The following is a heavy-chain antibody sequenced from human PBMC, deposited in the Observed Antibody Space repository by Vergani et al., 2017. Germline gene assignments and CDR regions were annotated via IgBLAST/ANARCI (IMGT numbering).Heavy chain of an antibody. D-gene: IGHD6-6*01. CDR1: GFNFGYYA. CDR3: ARDRLSSDAIDL. CDR2: ISYDGTYE. V-gene: IGHV3-30*04. J-gene: IGHJ3*01. Sequence: QVQLVESGGGVVQPGRSLRLSCAASGFNFGYYAMHWVRQAPGRGLEWVATISYDGTYEYYIESVKGRFTISRDNAKNSIFLHMNNLRADDTAVYYCARDRLSSDAIDLWGQGTAVTVSS.